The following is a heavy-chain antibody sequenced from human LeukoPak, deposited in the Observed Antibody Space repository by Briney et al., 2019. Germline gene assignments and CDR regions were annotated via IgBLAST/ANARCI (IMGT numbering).Heavy chain of an antibody. CDR1: GFTFSSYW. Sequence: PGGSLRLSCAASGFTFSSYWMTWVRQAPGKGLEWVANIHEDGSAKYYVDSLKGRFTVSRDNAKNSLYLQLNSLRAEDTAVYYCARDPRPYCSSTSCYYYFDYWGQGTLVTVSS. CDR3: ARDPRPYCSSTSCYYYFDY. J-gene: IGHJ4*02. CDR2: IHEDGSAK. D-gene: IGHD2-2*01. V-gene: IGHV3-7*01.